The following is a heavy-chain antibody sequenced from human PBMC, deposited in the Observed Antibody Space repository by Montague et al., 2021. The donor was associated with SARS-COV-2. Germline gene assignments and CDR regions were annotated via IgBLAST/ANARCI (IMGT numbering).Heavy chain of an antibody. Sequence: SETLSLTCTVSGGSISGSSYYWGWIRQPPGKGLEWIGSIYYSGSTYYNPSLKSRVTISVDTSKNQFSLKLSSVTAADTAVYYCARGLDPWGQGTLVTVFS. V-gene: IGHV4-39*01. J-gene: IGHJ5*02. CDR1: GGSISGSSYY. CDR3: ARGLDP. CDR2: IYYSGST.